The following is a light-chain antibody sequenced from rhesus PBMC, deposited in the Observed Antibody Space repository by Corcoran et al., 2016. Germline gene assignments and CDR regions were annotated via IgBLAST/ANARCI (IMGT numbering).Light chain of an antibody. CDR3: CSYAGSYTFNYI. Sequence: QAALTQPRSVYGSPGQSVTISCTGTSSDIGGYNYGSWYQQHPGTAPKLMIFEVSKRPSGVSDPFSGSKSGNTASLPISGLQAEVEADYYFCSYAGSYTFNYIFGAGTRLTVL. J-gene: IGLJ1*01. V-gene: IGLV2-32*01. CDR1: SSDIGGYNY. CDR2: EVS.